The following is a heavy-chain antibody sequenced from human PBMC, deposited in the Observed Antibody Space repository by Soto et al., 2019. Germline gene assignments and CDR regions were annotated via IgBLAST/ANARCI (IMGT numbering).Heavy chain of an antibody. Sequence: GESLKISCKGSGYSFTSYWIGWARQMPGKGLEWMGIIYPGDSDTRYSPSFQGQVTISADKSISTAYLQWSSLKASDTAMYYCARLTARCSGGSCYQFDYWGQGTLVTVSS. J-gene: IGHJ4*02. D-gene: IGHD2-15*01. CDR1: GYSFTSYW. V-gene: IGHV5-51*01. CDR2: IYPGDSDT. CDR3: ARLTARCSGGSCYQFDY.